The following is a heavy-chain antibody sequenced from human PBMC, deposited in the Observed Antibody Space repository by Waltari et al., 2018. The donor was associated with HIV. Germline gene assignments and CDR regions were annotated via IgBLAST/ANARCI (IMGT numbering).Heavy chain of an antibody. J-gene: IGHJ3*01. V-gene: IGHV3-74*01. D-gene: IGHD6-19*01. CDR2: ISSDGRST. CDR3: VRDLLNIGVAGTV. Sequence: EVQLVESGGGLVQPGGSLRLSCAASGVTFSRYWMHWVRQVPGKGLVWVSRISSDGRSTTYADSVKGRFTISRDNAKSTLYLEMNSLGAEDTAVYYCVRDLLNIGVAGTVWGQGTMVTVSS. CDR1: GVTFSRYW.